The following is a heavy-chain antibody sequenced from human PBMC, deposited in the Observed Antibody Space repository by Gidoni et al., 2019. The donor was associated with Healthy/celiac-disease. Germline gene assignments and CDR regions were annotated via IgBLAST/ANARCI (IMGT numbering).Heavy chain of an antibody. CDR1: GFTFSNAW. V-gene: IGHV3-15*07. D-gene: IGHD3-10*01. Sequence: EVQLVESGGGLVKPGGSLRLSCAASGFTFSNAWLNWVRQAPGKGLEWVGRIKSKTDGGTTDYAAPVKGRFTISRDDSKNTLYLQMNSLKTEDTAVYYCTTRGLLLWFGESPNSDYWGQGTLVTVSS. J-gene: IGHJ4*02. CDR3: TTRGLLLWFGESPNSDY. CDR2: IKSKTDGGTT.